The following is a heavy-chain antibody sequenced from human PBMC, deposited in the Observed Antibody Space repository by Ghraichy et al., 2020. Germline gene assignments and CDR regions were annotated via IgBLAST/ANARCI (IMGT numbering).Heavy chain of an antibody. J-gene: IGHJ4*02. CDR2: INHNGSP. D-gene: IGHD2-2*01. V-gene: IGHV4-34*01. CDR1: GGSFSGYY. Sequence: SETLSLTCAVYGGSFSGYYWSWIRQPPGKGLEWIGEINHNGSPNYNPSLKSRVTISVDTSKNQFSLKLSSVTAADTAVYYCARATVVGGSYYDYWGQGTLVTVSS. CDR3: ARATVVGGSYYDY.